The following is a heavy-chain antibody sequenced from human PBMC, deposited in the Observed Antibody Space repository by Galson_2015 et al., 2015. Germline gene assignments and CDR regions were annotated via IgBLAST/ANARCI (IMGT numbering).Heavy chain of an antibody. CDR1: GYTFTSYA. CDR3: ASGSRSLVGATTPYYYYYYMDV. D-gene: IGHD1-26*01. V-gene: IGHV1-3*01. CDR2: INAGNGNT. Sequence: SVKVSCKASGYTFTSYAMHWVRQAPGQRLEWMGWINAGNGNTKYSQKFQGRVTITRDTSASTAYMELSSLRSEDTAVYYCASGSRSLVGATTPYYYYYYMDVWGKGTTVTVSS. J-gene: IGHJ6*03.